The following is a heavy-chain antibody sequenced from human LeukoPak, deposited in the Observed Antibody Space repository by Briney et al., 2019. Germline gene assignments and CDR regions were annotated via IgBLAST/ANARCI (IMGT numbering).Heavy chain of an antibody. CDR3: ARGRFEGDLDAFDI. Sequence: GGSLRLSCAASGFTVSSNYMSWVRQAPGKGLEWVSVIYSGGSTYYADSVKGRFTISRDNSKNTLYLQMNSLRAEDTAVYYCARGRFEGDLDAFDIWGQGTMVTVSS. CDR2: IYSGGST. CDR1: GFTVSSNY. J-gene: IGHJ3*02. V-gene: IGHV3-53*01. D-gene: IGHD2-21*02.